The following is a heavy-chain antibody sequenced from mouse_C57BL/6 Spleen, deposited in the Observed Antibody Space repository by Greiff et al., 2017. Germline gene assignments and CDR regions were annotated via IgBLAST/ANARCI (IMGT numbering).Heavy chain of an antibody. CDR2: IDPSDSYT. CDR3: ARRGNTWFAY. J-gene: IGHJ3*01. V-gene: IGHV1-69*01. Sequence: QVQLQQPGAELVMPGASVKLSCKASGYTFTSYWMHWVKQRPGQGLEWIGEIDPSDSYTNYNQKFKGKSTLTVDKSSSTAYMQLSSLTSEDSAVYYCARRGNTWFAYWGQGTLVTVSA. CDR1: GYTFTSYW.